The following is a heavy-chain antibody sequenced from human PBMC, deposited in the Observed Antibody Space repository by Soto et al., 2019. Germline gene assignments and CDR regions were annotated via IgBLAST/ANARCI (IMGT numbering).Heavy chain of an antibody. D-gene: IGHD3-10*01. Sequence: SETLSLTCAVHGGSFSGYYWSWIRQPPGKGLEWIGEINHSGSTNYNPSLKSRVTISVDTSKNRFSLKLSSVTAADTAVYYCARGRGWFGESFLYYYYYGMDVWGQGTTVTVSS. CDR2: INHSGST. CDR1: GGSFSGYY. J-gene: IGHJ6*02. V-gene: IGHV4-34*01. CDR3: ARGRGWFGESFLYYYYYGMDV.